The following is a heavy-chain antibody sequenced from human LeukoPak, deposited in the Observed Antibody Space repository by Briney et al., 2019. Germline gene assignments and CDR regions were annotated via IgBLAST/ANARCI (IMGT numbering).Heavy chain of an antibody. CDR3: ARDLSYGTRRFYGMDV. Sequence: GGSLRLSCAASGFTFSSYAMSWVRQAPGKGLEWVSAISGSGGSTYYADSVKGRFTISRDNSKNTLYLQMNSLRAEDTAVYYCARDLSYGTRRFYGMDVWGQGTTVTVSS. CDR2: ISGSGGST. D-gene: IGHD5-18*01. J-gene: IGHJ6*02. V-gene: IGHV3-23*01. CDR1: GFTFSSYA.